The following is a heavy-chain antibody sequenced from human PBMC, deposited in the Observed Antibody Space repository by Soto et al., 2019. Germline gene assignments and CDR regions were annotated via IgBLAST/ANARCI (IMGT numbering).Heavy chain of an antibody. D-gene: IGHD2-21*02. Sequence: QVQLQESGPRLVKPSGSLSLTCGVSGGTVASSNWWSWVRQSPGGGLEWIGNVYHTGDTNLNPSLQSRVTISVDKSTNQFSLRLNSLTAADTAVYFCAREIVTAGGNNYFDTWGPGNLVTVSS. V-gene: IGHV4-4*02. J-gene: IGHJ5*01. CDR3: AREIVTAGGNNYFDT. CDR2: VYHTGDT. CDR1: GGTVASSNW.